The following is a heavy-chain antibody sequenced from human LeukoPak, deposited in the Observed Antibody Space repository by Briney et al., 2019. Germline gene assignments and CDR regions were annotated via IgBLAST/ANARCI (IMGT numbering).Heavy chain of an antibody. D-gene: IGHD3-16*02. CDR3: AKTPDLQLSFPQFDS. CDR2: IHYSGRT. CDR1: NRAMSPYY. V-gene: IGHV4-59*01. Sequence: PSETLSLTCTVSNRAMSPYYWRWIRQSPEKGLEWIGYIHYSGRTNYHPSLKSRLSMSIDTSKSQFSLNLSSVTAADTAVYFCAKTPDLQLSFPQFDSWGQGALVTVSS. J-gene: IGHJ4*02.